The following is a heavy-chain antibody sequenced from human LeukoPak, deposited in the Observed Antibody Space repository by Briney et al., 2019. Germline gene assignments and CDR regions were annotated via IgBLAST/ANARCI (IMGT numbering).Heavy chain of an antibody. CDR1: GGSISSGGYY. CDR3: ARGNYDFWSGSQDMDV. Sequence: SQTLSLTCTVSGGSISSGGYYWSWIRQPPGKGLEWIGYIYHSGSTYYNPSLKSRVTISVDRSKNQFSLKLSSVTAADTAVYYCARGNYDFWSGSQDMDVWGKGTTVTVSS. J-gene: IGHJ6*04. CDR2: IYHSGST. V-gene: IGHV4-30-2*01. D-gene: IGHD3-3*01.